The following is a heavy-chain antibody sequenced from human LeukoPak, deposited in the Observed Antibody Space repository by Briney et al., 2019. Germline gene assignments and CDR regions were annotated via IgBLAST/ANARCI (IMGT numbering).Heavy chain of an antibody. CDR3: VRDRLDDYGDYVDVFDI. Sequence: SVKVSCKASGGTFNNYAISWVRQAPGQGREGMGGIIPIFATTNHSQKFQDRITITAHESTSTAYMELSSLRSEDTAVYYCVRDRLDDYGDYVDVFDIWGQGTMVTVSS. CDR2: IIPIFATT. J-gene: IGHJ3*02. CDR1: GGTFNNYA. V-gene: IGHV1-69*13. D-gene: IGHD4-17*01.